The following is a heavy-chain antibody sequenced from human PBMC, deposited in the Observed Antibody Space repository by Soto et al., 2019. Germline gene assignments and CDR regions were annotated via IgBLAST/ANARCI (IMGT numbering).Heavy chain of an antibody. CDR2: IYYSGST. J-gene: IGHJ4*02. Sequence: ETLSLTCTVSGGSISSYYWSWIRQPPGKGLEWIGYIYYSGSTNYNPSLKSRVTISVDTSKNQFSLKLSSVTAADTAVYYCAREGVMALFDYWGQGTLVTVSS. CDR1: GGSISSYY. CDR3: AREGVMALFDY. V-gene: IGHV4-59*01.